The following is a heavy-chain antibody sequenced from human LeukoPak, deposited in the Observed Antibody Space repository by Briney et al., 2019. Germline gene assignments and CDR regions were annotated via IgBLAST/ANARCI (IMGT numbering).Heavy chain of an antibody. Sequence: PSETLSLTCTVSGGSISGYYWSWIRQPPGKGLEWIGEINHSGSTNYNPSLKSRVTISVDTSKNQFSLKLSSVTAADTAVYYCAREYDYGDYSFRYWGQGTLVTVSS. V-gene: IGHV4-34*01. J-gene: IGHJ4*02. CDR2: INHSGST. D-gene: IGHD4-17*01. CDR1: GGSISGYY. CDR3: AREYDYGDYSFRY.